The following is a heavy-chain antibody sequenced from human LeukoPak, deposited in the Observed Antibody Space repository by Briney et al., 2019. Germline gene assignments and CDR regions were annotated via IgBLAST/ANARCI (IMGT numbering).Heavy chain of an antibody. CDR3: GRDPTYRNYFDS. J-gene: IGHJ4*02. Sequence: ASVKVSCKASGNSLNNYHMHWVRQAPGQGLEWLGIIRPGGDGPSYAQKFQGRVTMTRDMSTSTVYMELSSLTSDNTAVYYCGRDPTYRNYFDSWGQGTLVTVSS. CDR2: IRPGGDGP. D-gene: IGHD1-1*01. CDR1: GNSLNNYH. V-gene: IGHV1-46*02.